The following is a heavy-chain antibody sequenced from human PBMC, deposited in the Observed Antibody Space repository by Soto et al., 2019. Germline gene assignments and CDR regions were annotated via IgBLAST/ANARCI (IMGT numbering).Heavy chain of an antibody. CDR3: ARGVEERVPAAKFDY. CDR1: GYTFISYG. CDR2: ISAYNGDT. J-gene: IGHJ4*02. Sequence: AAVKVSCKCSGYTFISYGISWVRQAPGQGLEWMGWISAYNGDTDYEQKLQGRVTMTTDTSTTTAYMELRSLRSDDTAFYFCARGVEERVPAAKFDYWGQGTQVTVSS. D-gene: IGHD2-2*01. V-gene: IGHV1-18*01.